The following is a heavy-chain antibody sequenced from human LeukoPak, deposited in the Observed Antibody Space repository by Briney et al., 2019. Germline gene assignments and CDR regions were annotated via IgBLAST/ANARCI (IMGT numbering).Heavy chain of an antibody. CDR1: GFTFDDYA. Sequence: GGSLRLSCAASGFTFDDYAMHWVRQAPGKGLEWVSGISWNSGSIGYADSVKGRFTISRDNAKNSLYLQMNSLRAEDTALYYCAKGLYDSSGSLDFWGQGTLVTASS. CDR2: ISWNSGSI. V-gene: IGHV3-9*01. D-gene: IGHD3-22*01. CDR3: AKGLYDSSGSLDF. J-gene: IGHJ4*02.